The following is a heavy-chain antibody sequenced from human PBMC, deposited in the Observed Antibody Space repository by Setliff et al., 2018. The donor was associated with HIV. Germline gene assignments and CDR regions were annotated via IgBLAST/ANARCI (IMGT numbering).Heavy chain of an antibody. V-gene: IGHV1-8*01. Sequence: ASVKVSCKASGYTFTSYDINWVRQATGQGLEWMGWMNPNSGITGYAQKFQGRVTMTRNTSISTAYMELSSLRSDDTAVYYCASSWSRIRYYGMDVWGQGTTVTVSS. D-gene: IGHD6-13*01. J-gene: IGHJ6*02. CDR1: GYTFTSYD. CDR3: ASSWSRIRYYGMDV. CDR2: MNPNSGIT.